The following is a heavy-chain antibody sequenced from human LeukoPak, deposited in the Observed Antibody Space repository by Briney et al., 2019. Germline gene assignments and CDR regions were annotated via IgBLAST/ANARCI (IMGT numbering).Heavy chain of an antibody. CDR1: GFTFSDYY. V-gene: IGHV3-11*01. CDR2: ISSSGSTI. Sequence: KPGGSLRLSCAASGFTFSDYYMSWIRQAPGKGLEWVSYISSSGSTIYYADSVKGRFTISRDNAKNPLYLQMNSLRAEDMALYYCAKDIGGHGDAFDIWGQGTMVTVSS. CDR3: AKDIGGHGDAFDI. J-gene: IGHJ3*02. D-gene: IGHD3-10*01.